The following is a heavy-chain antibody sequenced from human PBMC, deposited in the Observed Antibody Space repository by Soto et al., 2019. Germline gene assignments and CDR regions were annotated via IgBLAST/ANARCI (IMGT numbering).Heavy chain of an antibody. V-gene: IGHV3-48*01. CDR3: VREMRGGFGMDV. D-gene: IGHD3-10*01. J-gene: IGHJ6*02. CDR1: GFSFSSYS. CDR2: ITSSSGKI. Sequence: PGGSLRLSCAASGFTSGFSFSSYSMNWVRQAPGKGLEWVAYITSSSGKIYYADSVKGRFTISRDNAKNSLYLQMNSLRAEDTAVYFCVREMRGGFGMDVWGQGTAVTVSS.